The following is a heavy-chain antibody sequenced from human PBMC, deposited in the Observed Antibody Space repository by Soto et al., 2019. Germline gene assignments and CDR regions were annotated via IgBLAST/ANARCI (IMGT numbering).Heavy chain of an antibody. D-gene: IGHD3-3*01. CDR2: TYYRSKWYN. Sequence: SQTLSLTCAISGDSVSSNSAAWNWIRQSPSRGLEWLGRTYYRSKWYNDYAVSVKSRITINPDTSKNQFSLQLNSVTPEDTAVYYCARVGVSGYYYYYYGMDVWGQGTTVTVSS. V-gene: IGHV6-1*01. J-gene: IGHJ6*02. CDR1: GDSVSSNSAA. CDR3: ARVGVSGYYYYYYGMDV.